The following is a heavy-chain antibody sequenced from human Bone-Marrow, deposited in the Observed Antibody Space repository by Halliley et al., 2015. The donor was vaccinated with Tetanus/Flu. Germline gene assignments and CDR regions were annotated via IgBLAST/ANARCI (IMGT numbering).Heavy chain of an antibody. CDR3: AREGSFYENLYGMDV. D-gene: IGHD3-22*01. Sequence: GAVWSDSSFWTWIRQAPGKGLEWIGYIYYSGSASYNPSLKGRVAISVDMYRHQFSLTLNSVTAADAAVYYCAREGSFYENLYGMDVWGQGTTVSASS. CDR1: GAVWSDSSF. V-gene: IGHV4-61*01. CDR2: IYYSGSA. J-gene: IGHJ6*02.